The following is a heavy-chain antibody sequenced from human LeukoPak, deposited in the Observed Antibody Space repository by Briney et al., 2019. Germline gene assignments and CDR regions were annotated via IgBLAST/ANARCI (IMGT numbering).Heavy chain of an antibody. J-gene: IGHJ4*02. CDR1: VGSTCGYY. D-gene: IGHD6-19*01. V-gene: IGHV4-59*01. CDR3: ARTDSSGWYVFDY. Sequence: SETLSLTCTVSVGSTCGYYWCWIRPPPGKGLEWIGHIHYSGSTNHNPSLKSRVTISVDTSKNQFSLKLSSVTAADTAVYYCARTDSSGWYVFDYWGQGTLVTVSS. CDR2: IHYSGST.